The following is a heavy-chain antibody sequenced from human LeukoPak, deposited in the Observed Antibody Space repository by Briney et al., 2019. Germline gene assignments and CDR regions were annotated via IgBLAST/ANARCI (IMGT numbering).Heavy chain of an antibody. D-gene: IGHD4-17*01. CDR2: NYSNGST. J-gene: IGHJ3*01. Sequence: TSETLSLTCTVSGGSISSGDYYWSWIRQPPGKGLEWIGYNYSNGSTYYNSSLKSRVTISLDTSKNQFSLKLSSVTAADTAVYYCARAWHDYGDYLGGFDVWGQGTMVTVSS. V-gene: IGHV4-30-4*01. CDR3: ARAWHDYGDYLGGFDV. CDR1: GGSISSGDYY.